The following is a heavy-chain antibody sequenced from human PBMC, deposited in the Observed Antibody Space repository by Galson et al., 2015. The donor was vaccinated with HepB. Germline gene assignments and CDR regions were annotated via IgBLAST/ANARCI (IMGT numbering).Heavy chain of an antibody. V-gene: IGHV3-21*01. CDR1: GFTLSSHY. CDR2: ISSGGTYI. CDR3: VRSAGGRTVPFDY. J-gene: IGHJ4*02. D-gene: IGHD4-17*01. Sequence: SLRLSCADSGFTLSSHYMNWVRQAPGKGLEWVSSISSGGTYIYHADSLKGRFTISRDNSNNSGYLQIDSLRVEDTALYYCVRSAGGRTVPFDYWGQGTLVTVSS.